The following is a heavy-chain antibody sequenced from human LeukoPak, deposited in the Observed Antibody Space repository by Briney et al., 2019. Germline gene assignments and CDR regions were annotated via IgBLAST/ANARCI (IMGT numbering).Heavy chain of an antibody. CDR2: IYYSGST. D-gene: IGHD5-24*01. Sequence: KPSETLSLTSTVSGGAMSSYYWSWVCQPPRKGLGWVGYIYYSGSTNYNPPPQSRVTISVDTSKNQYSLKLSSVTAADTAVYYCARGARAGYNLEPFDYWGQGTLVTVSS. CDR1: GGAMSSYY. V-gene: IGHV4-59*08. CDR3: ARGARAGYNLEPFDY. J-gene: IGHJ4*02.